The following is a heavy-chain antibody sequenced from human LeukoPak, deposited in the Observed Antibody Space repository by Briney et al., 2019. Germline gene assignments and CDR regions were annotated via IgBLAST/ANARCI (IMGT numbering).Heavy chain of an antibody. CDR1: GFTFSSYG. CDR3: AKDPRPYYDFWSGYHAFDY. J-gene: IGHJ4*02. V-gene: IGHV3-33*06. D-gene: IGHD3-3*01. Sequence: PGGSLRLSCAASGFTFSSYGMHWVRQAPGKGLEWVAVIWYDGSNEYYADSVKGRFTISRDNSKNTLYLQMNSLRAEDTAVYYCAKDPRPYYDFWSGYHAFDYWGQGTLVTVSS. CDR2: IWYDGSNE.